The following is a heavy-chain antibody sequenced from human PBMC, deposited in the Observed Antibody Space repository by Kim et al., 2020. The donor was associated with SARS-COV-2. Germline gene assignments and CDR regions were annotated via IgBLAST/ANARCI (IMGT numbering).Heavy chain of an antibody. J-gene: IGHJ3*01. D-gene: IGHD3-22*01. CDR3: ARGSVVVITGGFV. V-gene: IGHV4-31*02. Sequence: YNPSLKSRVTISVDTSKNQFSLKLSSVTAADTAVYYCARGSVVVITGGFVWGQGTMVTVSS.